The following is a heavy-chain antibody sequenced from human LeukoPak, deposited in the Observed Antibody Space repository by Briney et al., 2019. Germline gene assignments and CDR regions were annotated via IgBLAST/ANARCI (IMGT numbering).Heavy chain of an antibody. CDR1: GFTFSSYA. CDR3: AKDFYGDYDFDY. D-gene: IGHD4-17*01. J-gene: IGHJ4*02. V-gene: IGHV3-23*01. CDR2: ISGSGDST. Sequence: PGGSLRLSCAASGFTFSSYAMTWVRQAPGKGLEWVSLISGSGDSTYYADSVKGRFTISRDNSKNTLFLQMNSLRAEDTAIYYCAKDFYGDYDFDYWGQGTLVTVSS.